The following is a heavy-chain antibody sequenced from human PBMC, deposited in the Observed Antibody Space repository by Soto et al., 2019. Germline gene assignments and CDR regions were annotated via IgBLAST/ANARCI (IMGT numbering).Heavy chain of an antibody. CDR3: ARRVVTAAIDAFDI. Sequence: ASVKVSCKASGYTFTSYDINWVRQATGQGLEWMGWMNPNSGNTGYAQKFQGRVTMTRNTSISTAYMELSSLRSEDTAVYYCARRVVTAAIDAFDIWGQGTMVTVSS. CDR1: GYTFTSYD. D-gene: IGHD2-2*01. J-gene: IGHJ3*02. CDR2: MNPNSGNT. V-gene: IGHV1-8*01.